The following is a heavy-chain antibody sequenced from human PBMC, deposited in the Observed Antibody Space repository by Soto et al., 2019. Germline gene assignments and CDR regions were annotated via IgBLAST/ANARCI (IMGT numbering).Heavy chain of an antibody. Sequence: KPSETLSLTCTVSGGSISSGGYYWSWIRQHPGKGLEWIGYIYYSGSTYYNPSLKSRVTISVDTSKNQFSLKLSSVTAADTAVYYCARVWFGELSSYYYYYYGMDVWGQGTTVTVSS. D-gene: IGHD3-10*01. J-gene: IGHJ6*02. CDR2: IYYSGST. CDR1: GGSISSGGYY. V-gene: IGHV4-31*03. CDR3: ARVWFGELSSYYYYYYGMDV.